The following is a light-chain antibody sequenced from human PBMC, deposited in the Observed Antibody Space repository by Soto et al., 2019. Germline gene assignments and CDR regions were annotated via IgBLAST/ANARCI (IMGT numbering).Light chain of an antibody. V-gene: IGKV1-12*01. CDR1: QDISSW. J-gene: IGKJ4*01. Sequence: DIQMTQSPSSVSASVGDRVTITCRASQDISSWLAWYQNHPGKSPKLLIYAASSLQSGARSRFSGSGSGRDFTLTISSLRPEDFATYYWQPANSFPLTFGGGTKVEIK. CDR3: QPANSFPLT. CDR2: AAS.